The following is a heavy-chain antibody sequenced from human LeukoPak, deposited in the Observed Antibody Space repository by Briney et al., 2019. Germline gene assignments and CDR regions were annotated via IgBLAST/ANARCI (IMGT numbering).Heavy chain of an antibody. J-gene: IGHJ4*02. CDR1: GGSFSGYY. CDR2: ISHSGRT. D-gene: IGHD1-26*01. Sequence: PSETLSLTCAVYGGSFSGYYWSWIRQSPGKGLEWIGEISHSGRTKYNPSLKSRVTISVDTSKNQISLKLSSVTAADTAVYYCARVAYGGSYFGYFPFDYWGQGTLVTVSS. CDR3: ARVAYGGSYFGYFPFDY. V-gene: IGHV4-34*01.